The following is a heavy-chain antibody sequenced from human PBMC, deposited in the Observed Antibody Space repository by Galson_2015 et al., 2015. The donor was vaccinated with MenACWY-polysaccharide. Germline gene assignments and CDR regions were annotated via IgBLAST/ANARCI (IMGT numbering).Heavy chain of an antibody. J-gene: IGHJ6*03. Sequence: SVKVSCKASGYTFTSYDINRVRQATGQGLEWMGWMNPNSGNTGYAQKFQGRVTMTRNTSISTAYMELSSLRSEDTAVYYCARDPSGRIAAAADYYYYYMDVWGKGTTVTVSS. CDR2: MNPNSGNT. D-gene: IGHD6-13*01. CDR3: ARDPSGRIAAAADYYYYYMDV. V-gene: IGHV1-8*01. CDR1: GYTFTSYD.